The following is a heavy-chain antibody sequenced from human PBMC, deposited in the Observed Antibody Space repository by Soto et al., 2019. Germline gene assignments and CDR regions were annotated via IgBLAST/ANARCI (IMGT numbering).Heavy chain of an antibody. J-gene: IGHJ4*02. D-gene: IGHD5-18*01. V-gene: IGHV3-21*01. CDR2: ISSSSSYM. CDR1: GFIFNTYS. Sequence: PVGSLRLSCAASGFIFNTYSMNWVRQAPGRGLEWVSSISSSSSYMYYADSVKGRFTISRDNSKNSLYLQMNSLRAEDTAVYYCVRDSIRYSYGQFDSWGQGTLVTVSS. CDR3: VRDSIRYSYGQFDS.